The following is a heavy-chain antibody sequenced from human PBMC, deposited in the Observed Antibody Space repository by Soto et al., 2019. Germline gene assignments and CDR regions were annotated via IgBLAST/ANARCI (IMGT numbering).Heavy chain of an antibody. CDR3: TTGVTSRGMDV. Sequence: EVQLVESGGGLVKPGGSLRLSCAASGFTFSNAWMSWVRQAPGKGLEWVGRIKSKTDGGTTDYAAPVKGRFTISRDDSNSTLYLRMNSLKTEDTAVYYCTTGVTSRGMDVWGQGTTVTVSS. V-gene: IGHV3-15*01. J-gene: IGHJ6*02. CDR2: IKSKTDGGTT. CDR1: GFTFSNAW. D-gene: IGHD2-21*02.